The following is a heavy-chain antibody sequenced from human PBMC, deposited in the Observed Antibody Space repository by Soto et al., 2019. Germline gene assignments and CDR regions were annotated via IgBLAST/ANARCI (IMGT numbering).Heavy chain of an antibody. CDR2: IEYSGST. CDR3: ARAFTFPNHWFDP. J-gene: IGHJ5*02. D-gene: IGHD3-10*01. Sequence: SETLSLTCTVSGDSISIYYWSWILQPPGKGLEWIGYIEYSGSTNYNPSLRSRVTISKDTSKNQFSLKLTSVTAADTAVYYCARAFTFPNHWFDPWGQGTLVTVSS. V-gene: IGHV4-59*01. CDR1: GDSISIYY.